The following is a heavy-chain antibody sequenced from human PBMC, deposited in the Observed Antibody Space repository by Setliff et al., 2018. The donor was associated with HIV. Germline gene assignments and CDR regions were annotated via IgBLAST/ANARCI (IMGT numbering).Heavy chain of an antibody. J-gene: IGHJ4*02. Sequence: SETLSLTCLVSGDSMIPHYWSWIRQPPGRGLEWIGYISNYGSPSYSPSLESRVTISVDTSKNQLSLRLTSMTAADTAVYYCARTQPDTIFGVVVFDCWGQGKMVTVSS. D-gene: IGHD3-3*01. CDR1: GDSMIPHY. V-gene: IGHV4-4*08. CDR2: ISNYGSP. CDR3: ARTQPDTIFGVVVFDC.